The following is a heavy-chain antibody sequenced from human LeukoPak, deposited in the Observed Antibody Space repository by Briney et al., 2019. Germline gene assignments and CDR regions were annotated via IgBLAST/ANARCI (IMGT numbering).Heavy chain of an antibody. V-gene: IGHV4-39*01. CDR2: IYYSGST. CDR3: ARQKGGSGYDSDAFDI. D-gene: IGHD5-12*01. Sequence: SETLSLTCTVSGGSISTSSYYWGWIRQPPGKGLEWIGSIYYSGSTYYNPSLKSRVTISVDTSKNQFSLTLSSVTAADTAVYYCARQKGGSGYDSDAFDIWGQGTMVTVSS. J-gene: IGHJ3*02. CDR1: GGSISTSSYY.